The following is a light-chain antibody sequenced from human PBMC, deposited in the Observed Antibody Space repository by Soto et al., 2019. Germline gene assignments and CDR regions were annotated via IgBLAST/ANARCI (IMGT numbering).Light chain of an antibody. CDR3: SSYTSSSTLVV. CDR1: SSDIGGYNY. V-gene: IGLV2-14*03. Sequence: QSALTQPASVSGSPGQSITVSCTGTSSDIGGYNYVSWYQQYPGEAPKVIIYDVSDRPSGVSNRFSGSKSGNTASLTISGLQTEDEADYYCSSYTSSSTLVVVGTGTKVTVL. CDR2: DVS. J-gene: IGLJ1*01.